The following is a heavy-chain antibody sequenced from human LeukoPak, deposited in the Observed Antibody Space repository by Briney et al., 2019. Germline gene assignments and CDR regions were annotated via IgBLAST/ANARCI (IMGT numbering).Heavy chain of an antibody. CDR3: ARGSTGEFDP. V-gene: IGHV4-59*11. Sequence: SETLSLTCTVSGASISNHYWSWIRQPPGKRLEWIGYIYYTGSTGHNPSLKSRVTISIDTSKNQFPLRLNSVTAADMAVYYCARGSTGEFDPWGQGTLVTVSS. D-gene: IGHD1-14*01. CDR1: GASISNHY. J-gene: IGHJ5*02. CDR2: IYYTGST.